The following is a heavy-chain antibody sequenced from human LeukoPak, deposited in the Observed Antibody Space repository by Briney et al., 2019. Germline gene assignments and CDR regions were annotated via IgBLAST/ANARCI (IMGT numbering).Heavy chain of an antibody. V-gene: IGHV4-34*01. D-gene: IGHD2-2*01. Sequence: PSETLSLTCAVYGVSFSGYYWSWLRQPPGKGLEWLGEINHSGSTNYNPSLKSRVTISVDTSKNQFSLKLSSVTAADTAVYYCARGGCSSTSCPYSDWFDPWGQGTLVTVSS. J-gene: IGHJ5*02. CDR2: INHSGST. CDR3: ARGGCSSTSCPYSDWFDP. CDR1: GVSFSGYY.